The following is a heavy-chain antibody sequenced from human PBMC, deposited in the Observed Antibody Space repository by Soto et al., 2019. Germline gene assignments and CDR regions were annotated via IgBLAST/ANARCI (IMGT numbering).Heavy chain of an antibody. J-gene: IGHJ4*02. CDR3: ASGYSYYDSSGRLDD. Sequence: PSETVSLTCTVSGSSISGGYCYWSWIRQPPGEGPEWIGYIYXRGSTYYNQSLKSRVTRSVDTAKNQFSMKLSSVTVADTDVYYCASGYSYYDSSGRLDDWAQGTLVTVSS. V-gene: IGHV4-30-4*01. CDR1: GSSISGGYCY. D-gene: IGHD3-22*01. CDR2: IYXRGST.